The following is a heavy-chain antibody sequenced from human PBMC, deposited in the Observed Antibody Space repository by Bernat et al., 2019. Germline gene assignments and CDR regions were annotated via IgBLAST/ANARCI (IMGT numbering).Heavy chain of an antibody. CDR2: IKQDGSEK. D-gene: IGHD2-15*01. CDR3: ARGRGSGGSCYDY. Sequence: EVQLVESGGGLVQPGGSLRLSCAASGFTFSSYWMSWVRQAPGQGLEWVANIKQDGSEKYYVDSVKGRFTISRDNAKNSLYLQMNSLRAEDTAVYYCARGRGSGGSCYDYWGQGALVTVSS. J-gene: IGHJ4*02. CDR1: GFTFSSYW. V-gene: IGHV3-7*01.